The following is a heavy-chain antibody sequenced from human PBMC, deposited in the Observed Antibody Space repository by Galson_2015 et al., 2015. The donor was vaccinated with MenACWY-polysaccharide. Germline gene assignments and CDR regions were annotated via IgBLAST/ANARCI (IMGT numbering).Heavy chain of an antibody. Sequence: SCKASGYSFSSYDINWVRQTTGHGLEWMGWMNPNSGNTGYAQKFQGRVTMTRNTSISIAYMELSSLRSEDTAVYYCARGGKYYYDSSGYLNWFDPWGQGTLVTVSS. D-gene: IGHD3-22*01. CDR2: MNPNSGNT. CDR3: ARGGKYYYDSSGYLNWFDP. V-gene: IGHV1-8*01. CDR1: GYSFSSYD. J-gene: IGHJ5*02.